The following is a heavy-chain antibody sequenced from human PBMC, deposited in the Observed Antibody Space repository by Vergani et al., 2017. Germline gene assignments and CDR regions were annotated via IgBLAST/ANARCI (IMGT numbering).Heavy chain of an antibody. CDR2: SDPSDSST. J-gene: IGHJ4*02. D-gene: IGHD3-22*01. Sequence: EVQLVQSGAEVQQPGESLRISCKGSGYSFTSYWISWVRQMPGKGLEWMGRSDPSDSSTNYSPSLQGHVTISAYKSISTAYRQWSSLKDSDTAMYYCARQGDYYDSSGYDDYWGQGTLVIFSS. V-gene: IGHV5-10-1*01. CDR1: GYSFTSYW. CDR3: ARQGDYYDSSGYDDY.